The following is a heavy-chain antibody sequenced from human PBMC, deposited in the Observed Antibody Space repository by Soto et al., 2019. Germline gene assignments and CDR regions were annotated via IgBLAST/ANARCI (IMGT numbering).Heavy chain of an antibody. D-gene: IGHD1-26*01. Sequence: QVQLVQSGAEVKKPGASVRVSCKASGYIVTSYFLHWLRQAPGQGLEWMGIINPSGGATSYAQKFQGRVTMTSDTSTNTFYMELSSLRSEDTAVYYCARVRVGSNRLFDSWGQGTLVTVSS. V-gene: IGHV1-46*01. CDR1: GYIVTSYF. J-gene: IGHJ4*02. CDR2: INPSGGAT. CDR3: ARVRVGSNRLFDS.